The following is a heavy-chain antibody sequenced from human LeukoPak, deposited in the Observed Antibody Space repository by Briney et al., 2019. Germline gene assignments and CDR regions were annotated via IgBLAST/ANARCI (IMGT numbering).Heavy chain of an antibody. V-gene: IGHV5-51*01. CDR1: GSIFTSYW. CDR2: IYPGDSDT. J-gene: IGHJ4*02. CDR3: ARQGVGSSLPY. D-gene: IGHD6-13*01. Sequence: GASLQISCKGSGSIFTSYWIGWVRQLPGKGLEWMGIIYPGDSDTRYSPSFQGQVTISADKSISTAYLQWSSLKASDTAMYYCARQGVGSSLPYWGQGTLVTVSS.